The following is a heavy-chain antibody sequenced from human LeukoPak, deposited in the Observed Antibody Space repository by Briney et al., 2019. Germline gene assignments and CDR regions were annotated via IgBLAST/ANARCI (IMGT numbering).Heavy chain of an antibody. CDR2: ISGSGGST. Sequence: QTGGSLRLSCAASGFTFTYYAMNWVRQAPGKGLEWVSGISGSGGSTYYADPVKGRFTISRDNSKNTLYLQMNSLRAEDTAVYYCAKGGGAYYSDSSTYSAPFEHWGQGTLVTVSS. CDR1: GFTFTYYA. J-gene: IGHJ4*02. D-gene: IGHD3-22*01. V-gene: IGHV3-23*01. CDR3: AKGGGAYYSDSSTYSAPFEH.